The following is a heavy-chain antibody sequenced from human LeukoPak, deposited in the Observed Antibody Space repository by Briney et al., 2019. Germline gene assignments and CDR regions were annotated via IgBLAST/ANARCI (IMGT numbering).Heavy chain of an antibody. V-gene: IGHV1-69*05. CDR1: GGTFSSYA. CDR3: ATARKMVRQPKFRNNWFDP. CDR2: IIPIFGTA. D-gene: IGHD3-10*01. Sequence: SVKVSCKASGGTFSSYAISWVRQAPGQGLEWMGRIIPIFGTANYAQKFQGRVTITTDESTSTAYMELSSLRSEDTAVYYCATARKMVRQPKFRNNWFDPWGQGTLVTVSS. J-gene: IGHJ5*02.